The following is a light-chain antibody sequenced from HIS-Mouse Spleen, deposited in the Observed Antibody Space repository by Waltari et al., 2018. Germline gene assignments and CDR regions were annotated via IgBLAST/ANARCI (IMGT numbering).Light chain of an antibody. CDR2: AAS. CDR3: QQLNSYPPT. Sequence: DIQLTQSPSFLSASVGDSVTITCRASQGISSYLAWYQQKPGKAPKLLIYAASTLQSRVPSRFSGSGSGTEFTLTISSLQPEDFATYYCQQLNSYPPTFGQGTKVEIK. V-gene: IGKV1-9*01. J-gene: IGKJ1*01. CDR1: QGISSY.